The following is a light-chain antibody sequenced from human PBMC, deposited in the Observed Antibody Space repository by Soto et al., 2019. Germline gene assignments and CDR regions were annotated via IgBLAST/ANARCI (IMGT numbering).Light chain of an antibody. V-gene: IGKV1-39*01. CDR1: QSISTY. J-gene: IGKJ4*01. Sequence: DIQMTQSPSSLSASVGDRVTITCRASQSISTYLNWYQQKPGKAPKLLIFGASSVQSGVPSRFSRSGSGTDFTLTISSLQPEDFATYYCQQSYSTPLTFGGGTKVDI. CDR3: QQSYSTPLT. CDR2: GAS.